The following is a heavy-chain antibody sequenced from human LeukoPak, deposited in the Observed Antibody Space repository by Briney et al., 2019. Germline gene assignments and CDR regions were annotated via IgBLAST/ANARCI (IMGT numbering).Heavy chain of an antibody. CDR2: IIPIFGTA. D-gene: IGHD1-26*01. CDR3: ARDRGSYYFDY. CDR1: GGTFSSYA. V-gene: IGHV1-69*01. Sequence: ASVKVSCKASGGTFSSYAVSWVRQAPGQGLECMGGIIPIFGTANYAQKFQGRVTITADESTSTAYMELSSLRSEDTAVYYCARDRGSYYFDYWGQGTLVTVSS. J-gene: IGHJ4*02.